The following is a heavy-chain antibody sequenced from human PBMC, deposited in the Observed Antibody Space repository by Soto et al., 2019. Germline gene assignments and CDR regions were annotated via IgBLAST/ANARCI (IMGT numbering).Heavy chain of an antibody. D-gene: IGHD4-17*01. CDR1: GFTFSDYY. J-gene: IGHJ5*02. CDR3: ARDDDYGGTNNWFDH. Sequence: QVQLVESGGDFVKPGWSLRLSCAASGFTFSDYYMSWIRQAPGKGLECISYISGSGSSTYYADSVKGRFTVSRDNAKNSLYLQMNSLRAEDTAVYYCARDDDYGGTNNWFDHWGQGTLVTVSS. V-gene: IGHV3-11*01. CDR2: ISGSGSST.